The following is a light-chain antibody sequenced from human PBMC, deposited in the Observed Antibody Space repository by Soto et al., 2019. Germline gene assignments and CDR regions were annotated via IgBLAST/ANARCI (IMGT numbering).Light chain of an antibody. Sequence: EKGLTQSPSTLSLSPGERATLPCRASQSVSSYLAWYQQKPGQAPRLLIYDASNRATGIPARFSGSGSGTDFTLTISSLEPEDFAVYYCQQRSNWPPNLTFGGGTKVDIK. V-gene: IGKV3-11*01. CDR3: QQRSNWPPNLT. J-gene: IGKJ4*01. CDR2: DAS. CDR1: QSVSSY.